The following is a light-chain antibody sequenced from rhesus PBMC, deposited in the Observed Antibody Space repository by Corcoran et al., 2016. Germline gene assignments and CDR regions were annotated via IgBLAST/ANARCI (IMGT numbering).Light chain of an antibody. CDR2: KAS. Sequence: DIQMTQSPSSLSASVGDTVTITCRASQSSSSWLEWNQQNPGKAPRPLIYKASILQSGVPSRFSGSGSGKDFTLPISSLQPEDFATYYCLQFSSLPPTFGQGTKVEIK. CDR3: LQFSSLPPT. CDR1: QSSSSW. V-gene: IGKV1-22*01. J-gene: IGKJ1*01.